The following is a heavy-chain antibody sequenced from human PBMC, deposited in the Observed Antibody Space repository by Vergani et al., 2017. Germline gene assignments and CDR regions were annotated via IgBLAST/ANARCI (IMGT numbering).Heavy chain of an antibody. CDR3: ARSFPDDYGGNMTFWFDP. CDR2: ISYDGSNK. J-gene: IGHJ5*02. V-gene: IGHV3-30-3*01. D-gene: IGHD4-23*01. Sequence: QVQLVESGGGVVQPGRSLRLSCAASGFTFSSYAMHWVRQAPGKGLEWVAVISYDGSNKYYADSVKGRFTISRDYSKNTLYLQMNSLRAEDTAVYYCARSFPDDYGGNMTFWFDPWGQGTLVTVSS. CDR1: GFTFSSYA.